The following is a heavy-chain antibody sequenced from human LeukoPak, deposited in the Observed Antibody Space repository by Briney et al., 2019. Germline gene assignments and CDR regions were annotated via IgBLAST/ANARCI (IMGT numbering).Heavy chain of an antibody. CDR1: GGSFSGYY. Sequence: PSETLSLTCAVYGGSFSGYYWSWIRQPPGKGLEWIGEINHSGSTNYNPSLKSRVTISVDTSKNQFSLKLSSVTAADTAVYYCARGVMGRGEDYWGQGTLVTVSS. D-gene: IGHD3-16*01. CDR3: ARGVMGRGEDY. V-gene: IGHV4-34*01. J-gene: IGHJ4*02. CDR2: INHSGST.